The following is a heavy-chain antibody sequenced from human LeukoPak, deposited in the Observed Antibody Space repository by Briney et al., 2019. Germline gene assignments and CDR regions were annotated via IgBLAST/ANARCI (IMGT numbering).Heavy chain of an antibody. CDR2: INHSGST. Sequence: PSETLSLTCAVHGGSFRGNYSSWSPQRPGKGLEWSGEINHSGSTNYNPSLKSRVTISVDTSKNQSSLKLSSVTAADTAVYYCARTPIQLWFGFDYWGQGTLVTVSS. V-gene: IGHV4-34*01. CDR1: GGSFRGNY. J-gene: IGHJ4*02. D-gene: IGHD5-18*01. CDR3: ARTPIQLWFGFDY.